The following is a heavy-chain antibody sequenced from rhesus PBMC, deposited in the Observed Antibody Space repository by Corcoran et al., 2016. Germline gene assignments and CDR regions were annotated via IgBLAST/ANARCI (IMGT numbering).Heavy chain of an antibody. Sequence: QLQLQESGPGLVKPSETLSVTCAVSGGSISSSYWSWIRQAPGKGLEWIGYIYGSGSSTNYNPSLKSRVTLSVDTSKNQLSLKLSSVTAADTAVYYCAREVVVGIAAGRDVDYWGQGVLVTVSS. J-gene: IGHJ4*01. CDR2: IYGSGSST. D-gene: IGHD6-13*01. CDR3: AREVVVGIAAGRDVDY. CDR1: GGSISSSY. V-gene: IGHV4-169*02.